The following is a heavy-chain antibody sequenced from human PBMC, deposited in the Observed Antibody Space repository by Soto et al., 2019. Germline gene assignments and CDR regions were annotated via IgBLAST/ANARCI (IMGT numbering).Heavy chain of an antibody. J-gene: IGHJ6*02. CDR1: GRSFSGYY. D-gene: IGHD5-18*01. CDR3: ARCSAQLKDTAMVFYGMDV. V-gene: IGHV4-34*01. CDR2: LNHSGST. Sequence: SETLSLTCAVYGRSFSGYYCSWISQHPGKGLEWIGELNHSGSTTYNTSLNSRVTISVDRPKNRFSLKLSSVTASDTAVYYCARCSAQLKDTAMVFYGMDVWGQGTTVTV.